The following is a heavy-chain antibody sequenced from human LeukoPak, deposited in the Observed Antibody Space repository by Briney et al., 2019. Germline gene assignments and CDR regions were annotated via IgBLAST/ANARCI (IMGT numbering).Heavy chain of an antibody. J-gene: IGHJ4*02. CDR2: INHSGST. D-gene: IGHD5-12*01. V-gene: IGHV4-34*01. CDR3: ASIPHYSGYDFQDY. Sequence: SETLSLTCAVYGGSFSGYYWSWIRQPPGKGLEWIGEINHSGSTNYNPSLKSRVTISVDTSKNQFSLKLSSVTAADTAVYYCASIPHYSGYDFQDYWGQGTLVTVSA. CDR1: GGSFSGYY.